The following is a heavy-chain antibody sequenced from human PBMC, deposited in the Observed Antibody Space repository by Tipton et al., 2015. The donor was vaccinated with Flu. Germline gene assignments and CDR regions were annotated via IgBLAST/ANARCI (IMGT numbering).Heavy chain of an antibody. J-gene: IGHJ5*02. Sequence: TLSLTCSISGASISSKTFYWAWIRQLPGKGLEWIGSIYHTGTTYYNPSLKSRVTMSVDTSKNEVSLSVTSVTAADTAVYYCAKDRGVDWNWFDHWGRGTLVAVSS. CDR3: AKDRGVDWNWFDH. D-gene: IGHD3-9*01. CDR1: GASISSKTFY. CDR2: IYHTGTT. V-gene: IGHV4-39*07.